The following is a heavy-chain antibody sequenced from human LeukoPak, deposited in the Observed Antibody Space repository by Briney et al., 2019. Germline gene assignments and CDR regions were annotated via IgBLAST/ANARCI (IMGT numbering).Heavy chain of an antibody. D-gene: IGHD3-10*01. CDR1: GYTFTSYY. Sequence: ASVKVSCKASGYTFTSYYMHWVRQAPGQGREWMGIINPSGGSTSYAQKFQGRVTMTRDTSTSTVYMELSSLRSEDTAVYYCAREGERFGEFDYWGQGTLVTVSS. J-gene: IGHJ4*02. CDR3: AREGERFGEFDY. CDR2: INPSGGST. V-gene: IGHV1-46*01.